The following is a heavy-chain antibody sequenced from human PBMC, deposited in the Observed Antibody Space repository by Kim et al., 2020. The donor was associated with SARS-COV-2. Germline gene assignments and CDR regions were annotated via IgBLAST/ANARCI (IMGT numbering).Heavy chain of an antibody. D-gene: IGHD5-12*01. CDR3: ARSIGYDSYYYYGMDV. Sequence: SVKVSCKASGGTFSSYAISWVRQAPGQGLEWMGGIIPIFGTGKYRQKFQGRVTITADDSTSTAYMELSSLRSEDTAVYYCARSIGYDSYYYYGMDVWGQ. CDR1: GGTFSSYA. V-gene: IGHV1-69*13. CDR2: IIPIFGTG. J-gene: IGHJ6*02.